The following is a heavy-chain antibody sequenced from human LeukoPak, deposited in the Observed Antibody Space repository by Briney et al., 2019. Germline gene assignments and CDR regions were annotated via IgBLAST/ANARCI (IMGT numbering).Heavy chain of an antibody. CDR1: GFPFSSYA. CDR3: ARKWVRDWFDP. D-gene: IGHD1-1*01. Sequence: GALGLSCAAAGFPFSSYAMRWGRPAPGKGVEWVSVIYSGGSTYYADSVKGRFTISRDNSKNTLYLQMNSLRAEDTAVYYCARKWVRDWFDPWGQGTLVTVSS. J-gene: IGHJ5*02. V-gene: IGHV3-53*01. CDR2: IYSGGST.